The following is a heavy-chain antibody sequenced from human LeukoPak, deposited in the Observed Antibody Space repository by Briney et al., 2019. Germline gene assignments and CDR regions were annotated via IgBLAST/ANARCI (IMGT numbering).Heavy chain of an antibody. CDR3: ARGGIVGATTYYFDY. Sequence: SETLSLTCTVSGGSISSYYWRWIRQPPGKGLKWIGYIYYSGSTNYNPSLKSRVTISVDTSKNQFSLKLSSVTAADTAVYYCARGGIVGATTYYFDYWGQGTLVTVSS. CDR2: IYYSGST. D-gene: IGHD1-26*01. CDR1: GGSISSYY. J-gene: IGHJ4*02. V-gene: IGHV4-59*08.